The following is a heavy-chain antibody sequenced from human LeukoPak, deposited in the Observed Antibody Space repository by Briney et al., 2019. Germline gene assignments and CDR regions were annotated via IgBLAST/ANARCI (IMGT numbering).Heavy chain of an antibody. D-gene: IGHD1-1*01. V-gene: IGHV3-74*01. CDR2: INSDGSTA. Sequence: GGSLRLSCAASGFTFSSYWVHWVRQAPGKGLVWVSRINSDGSTAVYADSVKGRFTISRGNAKNTLFLQMNSLRAEDTAVYYCARGTTGREYYFDYWGQGTLVTVSS. CDR1: GFTFSSYW. J-gene: IGHJ4*02. CDR3: ARGTTGREYYFDY.